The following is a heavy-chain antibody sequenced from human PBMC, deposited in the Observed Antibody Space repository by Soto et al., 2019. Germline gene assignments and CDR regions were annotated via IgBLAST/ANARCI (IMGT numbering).Heavy chain of an antibody. D-gene: IGHD3-22*01. CDR3: AASRAYDSSDYSGFHYGMDV. V-gene: IGHV3-9*01. CDR2: LSWNGVTI. J-gene: IGHJ6*02. CDR1: GFTFDDYA. Sequence: EVQLVESGGGLVQPGRSLRLSCAASGFTFDDYAMHWVRQVPGKGLQWVSGLSWNGVTIGYAASVKGRFTISRDNAKNSQYLQMNGVRPDDTALYYCAASRAYDSSDYSGFHYGMDVWGLGTTVTVS.